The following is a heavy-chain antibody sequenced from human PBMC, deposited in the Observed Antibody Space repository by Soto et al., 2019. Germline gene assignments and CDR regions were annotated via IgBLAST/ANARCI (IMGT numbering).Heavy chain of an antibody. CDR1: GFTFSGSA. Sequence: HPGGSLRLSCAASGFTFSGSAMHWVRQASGKGLEWVGRIRSKANSYATAYAASVKGRFTISRDDSKNTAYLQMNSLKTEDTAVYYCFGIGYSGDRSDYWGQGTPVTVSS. V-gene: IGHV3-73*01. J-gene: IGHJ4*02. D-gene: IGHD5-12*01. CDR3: FGIGYSGDRSDY. CDR2: IRSKANSYAT.